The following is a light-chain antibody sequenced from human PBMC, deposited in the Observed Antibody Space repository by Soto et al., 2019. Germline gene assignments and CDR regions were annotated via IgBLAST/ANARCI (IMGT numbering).Light chain of an antibody. V-gene: IGKV1-39*01. CDR1: QSIYSS. Sequence: DIQMTQSPSSLSASVGDRVTITCRASQSIYSSLNWYHQKPVKAPKLLIYAASNLQSGVPSRFSGSGSGTDFTLSISSLQPEDCATDYCQQSYSAQYTFGQGPKMEI. CDR3: QQSYSAQYT. J-gene: IGKJ2*01. CDR2: AAS.